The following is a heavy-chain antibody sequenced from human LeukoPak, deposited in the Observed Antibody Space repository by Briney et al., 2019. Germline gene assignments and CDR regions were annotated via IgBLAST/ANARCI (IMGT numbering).Heavy chain of an antibody. Sequence: GASVKVSCKASGYTFTSYGISWVRQAPGQGLEWMGWINTNTGNPTYAQGFTGRFVFSLDTSVSTAYLQISSLRAEDTAVYYCASEIIDYVDIVATRPTLLFDYWGQGTLVTVSS. D-gene: IGHD5-12*01. CDR3: ASEIIDYVDIVATRPTLLFDY. J-gene: IGHJ4*02. CDR2: INTNTGNP. CDR1: GYTFTSYG. V-gene: IGHV7-4-1*02.